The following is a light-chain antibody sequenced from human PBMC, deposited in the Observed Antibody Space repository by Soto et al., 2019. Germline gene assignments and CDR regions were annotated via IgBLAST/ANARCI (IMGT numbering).Light chain of an antibody. Sequence: QSVLTQAPSVSAAPGQNVTISCSGRSSNIGNNFVSWFQQLPGTAPKLLIYDKDKRPSGIPERFSGSKSGTSATLAITGLQTGDEADYYCGTWDSSLRGWVFGGGTKLTVL. CDR2: DKD. CDR3: GTWDSSLRGWV. CDR1: SSNIGNNF. V-gene: IGLV1-51*01. J-gene: IGLJ3*02.